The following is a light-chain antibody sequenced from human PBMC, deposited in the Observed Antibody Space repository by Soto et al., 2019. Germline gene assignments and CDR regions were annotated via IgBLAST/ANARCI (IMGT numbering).Light chain of an antibody. V-gene: IGKV3-20*01. CDR1: QSVSSY. J-gene: IGKJ1*01. CDR3: QQYGSSGT. CDR2: GAS. Sequence: EIVFAQFPGTLSLSPGERATLSCRASQSVSSYLAWYQQKPGQAPRLLIYGASNRATGIPDRFSGSGSGTDFTLTISRLEPEDFAVYYCQQYGSSGTFGQGTKVDIK.